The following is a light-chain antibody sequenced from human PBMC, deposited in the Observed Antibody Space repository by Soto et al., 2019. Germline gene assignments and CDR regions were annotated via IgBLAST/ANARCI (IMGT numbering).Light chain of an antibody. J-gene: IGKJ1*01. V-gene: IGKV1-5*01. CDR1: QTISTW. CDR2: DAS. Sequence: GNRVPIPFRASQTISTWMAWYQPKPGKAPKLLVYDASTLQSGVASRFSGSGSGTEFTLIISGLQPDDSATYYCQQYTNTNNPWMFGQGTKVDIK. CDR3: QQYTNTNNPWM.